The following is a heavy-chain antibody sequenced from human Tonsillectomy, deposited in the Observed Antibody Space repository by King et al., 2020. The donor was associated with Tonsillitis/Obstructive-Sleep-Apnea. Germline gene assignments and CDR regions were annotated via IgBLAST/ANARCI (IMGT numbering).Heavy chain of an antibody. CDR1: GFTFSDYY. CDR3: ARVGRYCSSDTCPPGFFQH. CDR2: ISGGSSYT. J-gene: IGHJ1*01. D-gene: IGHD2-2*01. Sequence: VQLVESGGGLVKPGGSLRLSCEASGFTFSDYYMTWIRQAPGKGLEWVSYISGGSSYTNYADSVKGRFTISRDNAKNSLYLQMNSLRADDTAVYYCARVGRYCSSDTCPPGFFQHWGQGTLVSVSS. V-gene: IGHV3-11*05.